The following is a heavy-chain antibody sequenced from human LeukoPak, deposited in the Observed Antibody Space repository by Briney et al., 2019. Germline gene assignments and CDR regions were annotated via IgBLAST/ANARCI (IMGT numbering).Heavy chain of an antibody. J-gene: IGHJ4*02. CDR1: GFIFSNYG. V-gene: IGHV3-23*01. CDR3: AKKGGASSGYYSYNDY. D-gene: IGHD3-22*01. Sequence: GGSLRLSCAASGFIFSNYGMSWVRQAQGTGLDWVSVISYNGATTYYADSVKGRLTISRDNSKNTFYLQMNSLRAEDTAVYYCAKKGGASSGYYSYNDYWGQGTPVTVSS. CDR2: ISYNGATT.